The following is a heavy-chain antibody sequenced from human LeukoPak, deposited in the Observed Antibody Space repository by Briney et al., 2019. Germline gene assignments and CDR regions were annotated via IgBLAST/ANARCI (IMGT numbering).Heavy chain of an antibody. CDR2: ISWNSGGI. CDR1: GFTFDDYA. Sequence: GGSLRLSCAASGFTFDDYAMHWVRQAPGKGLEWVSGISWNSGGIGYADSVKDRFTISRDNAKNSLFLQMNSLRTEDTALYYCVKDTSVGYSNSWSDSWGQGTLVTVSS. D-gene: IGHD2/OR15-2a*01. V-gene: IGHV3-9*01. J-gene: IGHJ4*02. CDR3: VKDTSVGYSNSWSDS.